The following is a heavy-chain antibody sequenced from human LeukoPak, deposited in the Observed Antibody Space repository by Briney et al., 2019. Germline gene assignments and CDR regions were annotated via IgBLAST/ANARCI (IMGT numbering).Heavy chain of an antibody. CDR1: GYSVSSGYY. J-gene: IGHJ6*03. CDR2: IYHNGST. D-gene: IGHD2-15*01. CDR3: ERVWKRCSCVSCYSRRDYYYYMDV. Sequence: SETLSLTCTVSGYSVSSGYYWGWIRQPPGKGLEWIGSIYHNGSTYYNPSLKSRVTISVDTSKNHFSLKLSSVTAADPPVYYCERVWKRCSCVSCYSRRDYYYYMDVWGKGTTVTVSS. V-gene: IGHV4-38-2*02.